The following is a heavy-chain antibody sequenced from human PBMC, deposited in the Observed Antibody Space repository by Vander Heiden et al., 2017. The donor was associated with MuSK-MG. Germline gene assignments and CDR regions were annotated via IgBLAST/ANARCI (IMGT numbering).Heavy chain of an antibody. CDR2: IYYSGST. D-gene: IGHD5-18*01. V-gene: IGHV4-39*07. CDR3: ARVDVDTATGRVY. Sequence: QLQLQESGPGLVTPSETLSLTCTVSGGSIGSSSYYWGWIRQPPGKGLEWIGSIYYSGSTYYNSSLKSRVTISVDTSKNQFSLKVSSVIAADTAVYYCARVDVDTATGRVYWGQGTLVTVSS. J-gene: IGHJ4*02. CDR1: GGSIGSSSYY.